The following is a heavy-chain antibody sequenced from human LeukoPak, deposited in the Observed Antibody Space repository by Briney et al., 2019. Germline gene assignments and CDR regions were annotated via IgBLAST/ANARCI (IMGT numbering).Heavy chain of an antibody. V-gene: IGHV3-74*01. Sequence: GGSLRLSCAASGFSFSSYWMHWVRQAPGKGLVWVSCISLDGSSTNYADSVKGRFTISRDNAKNTLYLQMNSLRAEDTAVYYCARYYYDSSGYHPDCWGQGTLVTVSS. CDR1: GFSFSSYW. CDR3: ARYYYDSSGYHPDC. D-gene: IGHD3-22*01. J-gene: IGHJ4*02. CDR2: ISLDGSST.